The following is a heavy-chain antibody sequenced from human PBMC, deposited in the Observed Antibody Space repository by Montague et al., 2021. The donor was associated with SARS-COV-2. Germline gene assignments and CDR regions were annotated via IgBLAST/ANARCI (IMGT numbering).Heavy chain of an antibody. CDR1: GGSISSSSYF. V-gene: IGHV4-39*01. D-gene: IGHD2-8*02. CDR2: IYYSGST. CDR3: ARQSQAEFVLVVVTMGGWFDH. J-gene: IGHJ5*02. Sequence: SETLSLTCTVSGGSISSSSYFWGWIRQPPGKGLEWIGSIYYSGSTYYNPSRKSRVTISVDTSKNQFSLKLSSVTAADTAVYYCARQSQAEFVLVVVTMGGWFDHWGQGTLVTVSS.